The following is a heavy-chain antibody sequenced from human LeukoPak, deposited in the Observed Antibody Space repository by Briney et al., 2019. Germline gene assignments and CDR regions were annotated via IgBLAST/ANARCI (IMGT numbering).Heavy chain of an antibody. V-gene: IGHV1-2*02. D-gene: IGHD5-12*01. CDR3: AKSQRGYAPRRTYFYYMDV. Sequence: RASVKVSCKASGYTSTGYYMHWVRQAPGQGLEWMGWINPNSGGTNYAQKFQGRVTMTRDTSISTAYMELSRLRSDDTAVYYCAKSQRGYAPRRTYFYYMDVWGKGTTVTVSS. J-gene: IGHJ6*03. CDR1: GYTSTGYY. CDR2: INPNSGGT.